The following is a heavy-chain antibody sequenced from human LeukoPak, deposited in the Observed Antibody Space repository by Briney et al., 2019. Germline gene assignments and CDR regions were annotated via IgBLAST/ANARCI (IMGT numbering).Heavy chain of an antibody. CDR1: GLDFNIYA. CDR2: ISESGERT. J-gene: IGHJ4*02. D-gene: IGHD5-18*01. Sequence: GGSLRLSCAASGLDFNIYAMSWVRLAPGKGREWVPTISESGERTFYADSVKDRFTISRDNSKNTLYLQMNSLRAEDTAVYYCAKDVRGGDRAIEPIDYWGQGTLVTVSS. V-gene: IGHV3-23*01. CDR3: AKDVRGGDRAIEPIDY.